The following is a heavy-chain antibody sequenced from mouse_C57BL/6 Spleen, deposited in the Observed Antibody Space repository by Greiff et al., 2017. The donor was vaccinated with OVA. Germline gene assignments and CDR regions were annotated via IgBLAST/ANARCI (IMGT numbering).Heavy chain of an antibody. Sequence: QVQLQQPGAELVMPGASVKLSCKASGYTFTSYWMHWVKQRPGQGLEWIGEIDPSDSYTNYNQKFKGKSTLTVDKSSSTAYMQLSSLTSEDSAVYYCARGGFTTVVSYWYFDVWGTGTTVTVSS. D-gene: IGHD1-1*01. CDR1: GYTFTSYW. CDR3: ARGGFTTVVSYWYFDV. V-gene: IGHV1-69*01. J-gene: IGHJ1*03. CDR2: IDPSDSYT.